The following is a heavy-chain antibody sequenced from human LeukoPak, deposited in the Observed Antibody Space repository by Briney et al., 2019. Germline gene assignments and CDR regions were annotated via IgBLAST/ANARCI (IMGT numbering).Heavy chain of an antibody. V-gene: IGHV1-3*01. CDR1: GYTFTSFA. D-gene: IGHD2-2*01. J-gene: IGHJ5*02. CDR3: ARAGGYQQTPYNWFDP. CDR2: INAGNGNT. Sequence: ASVKVSCKASGYTFTSFAMHWVRQAPGQRLEWMGWINAGNGNTKYSQQFQDRVTITRDTSANTAYMELSSLISEDTAVYYCARAGGYQQTPYNWFDPWGQGTLVTVSS.